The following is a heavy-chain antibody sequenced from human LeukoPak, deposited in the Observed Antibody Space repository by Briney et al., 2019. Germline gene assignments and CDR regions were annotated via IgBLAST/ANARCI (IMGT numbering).Heavy chain of an antibody. CDR3: TTDPFQNIVVVPAAIIKMDY. V-gene: IGHV3-15*01. CDR1: GFTFSKAW. J-gene: IGHJ4*02. D-gene: IGHD2-2*01. Sequence: GGSLRLSCAASGFTFSKAWMSWVRQAPGKGLEWVGRGKIKTKGGTDYAAHVKGRFTISRDDSKNTLYLQMNSLKTEDTAVYYCTTDPFQNIVVVPAAIIKMDYWGQGTLVTVSS. CDR2: GKIKTKGGT.